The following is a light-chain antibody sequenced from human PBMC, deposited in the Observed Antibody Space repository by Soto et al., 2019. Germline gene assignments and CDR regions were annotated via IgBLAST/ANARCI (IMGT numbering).Light chain of an antibody. V-gene: IGLV2-14*01. CDR3: SSYTRSSPLPYV. CDR1: SSDVGGYNY. CDR2: DVS. Sequence: QSALTQPASVSGSPGQSITISCTGTSSDVGGYNYVSWYQQHPGKAPKLMIYDVSNRPSGVSNRFSGSKSGNTPSLTISGLQAEDEADYSCSSYTRSSPLPYVFGTGTKLTVL. J-gene: IGLJ1*01.